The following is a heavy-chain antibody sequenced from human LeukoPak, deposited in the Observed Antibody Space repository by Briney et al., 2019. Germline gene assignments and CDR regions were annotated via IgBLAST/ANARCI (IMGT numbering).Heavy chain of an antibody. D-gene: IGHD3-10*01. CDR1: GFTFSSYA. CDR3: AKPPYGSGSYHPTYFDY. Sequence: GGSLGLSCAASGFTFSSYAMSWVRQAPGKGLEWVSAISGSGGSTYYADSVKGRFTISRDNSKNTLYLQMNSLRAEDTAVYYCAKPPYGSGSYHPTYFDYWGQGTLVTVSS. J-gene: IGHJ4*02. CDR2: ISGSGGST. V-gene: IGHV3-23*01.